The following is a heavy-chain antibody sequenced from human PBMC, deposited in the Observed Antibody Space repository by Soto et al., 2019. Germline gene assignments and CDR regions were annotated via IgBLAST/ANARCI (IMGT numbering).Heavy chain of an antibody. CDR1: GFTFSSYA. CDR3: VKDPLRFLEWLPAH. J-gene: IGHJ4*02. V-gene: IGHV3-23*01. CDR2: ISGSGGST. D-gene: IGHD3-3*01. Sequence: PGGSLRLSCAASGFTFSSYAMSWVRQAPGKGLEWVSAISGSGGSTYYADSVKGRFTISRDNSKNTLYLQMNSLRAEDTAVYYCVKDPLRFLEWLPAHWGQGTLVTVSS.